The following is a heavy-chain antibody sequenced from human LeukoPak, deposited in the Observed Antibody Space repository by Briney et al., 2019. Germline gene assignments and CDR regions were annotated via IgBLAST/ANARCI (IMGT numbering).Heavy chain of an antibody. Sequence: SETLSLTCAVYGGSFSGYYWSWIRQPPGKGLEWIGEINHSGSTNYNPSLKSRVTISVDRSKNRFSLKLSSVTAADTAVYYCARFGGYYFSFDYWGQGTLVTVSS. J-gene: IGHJ4*02. CDR1: GGSFSGYY. D-gene: IGHD3-22*01. CDR2: INHSGST. CDR3: ARFGGYYFSFDY. V-gene: IGHV4-34*01.